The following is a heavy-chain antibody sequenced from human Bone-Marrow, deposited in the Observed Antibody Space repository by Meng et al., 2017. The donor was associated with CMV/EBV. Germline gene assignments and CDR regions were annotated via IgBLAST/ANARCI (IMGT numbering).Heavy chain of an antibody. CDR2: INPSGGST. J-gene: IGHJ6*02. CDR3: ARDYVGATYYYYYGMDV. D-gene: IGHD1-26*01. V-gene: IGHV1-46*01. Sequence: ASVKVSCKASGYTFTSYYMHWVRQAPGQGLEWMGIINPSGGSTSYAQKFQGRVTMTRDTSTSTVYMELSSLRSEDTAVYYCARDYVGATYYYYYGMDVWGQGTTVTVSS. CDR1: GYTFTSYY.